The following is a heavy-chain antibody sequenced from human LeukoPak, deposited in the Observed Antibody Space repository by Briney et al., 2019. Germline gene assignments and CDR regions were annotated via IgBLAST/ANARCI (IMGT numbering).Heavy chain of an antibody. CDR2: INPNSGGT. CDR3: ARDVSSDGYNSHDH. V-gene: IGHV1-2*02. J-gene: IGHJ4*02. Sequence: GASVKVSCKASGYTFTGYYMHWVRQAPGQGLEWMGWINPNSGGTNYAQKFEGRVTMTSDTSITTAYMELNRLTSDDTAVYYRARDVSSDGYNSHDHWGQGTLVTVSS. CDR1: GYTFTGYY. D-gene: IGHD5-24*01.